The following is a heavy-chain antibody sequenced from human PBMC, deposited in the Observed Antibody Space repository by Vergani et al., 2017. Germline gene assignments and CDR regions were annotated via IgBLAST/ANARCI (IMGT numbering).Heavy chain of an antibody. D-gene: IGHD1-1*01. CDR3: ARNDVARAWYFDY. V-gene: IGHV1-69*01. Sequence: QVQLVQSGAEVKKPGASVKVSCKASGYTFTSYYMHWVRQAPGQGLEWMGGIIPIFGTANYAQKFQGRVTITADESTSTAYMELSSLRSEDTAVYYCARNDVARAWYFDYWGQGTLVTVSS. CDR2: IIPIFGTA. CDR1: GYTFTSYY. J-gene: IGHJ4*02.